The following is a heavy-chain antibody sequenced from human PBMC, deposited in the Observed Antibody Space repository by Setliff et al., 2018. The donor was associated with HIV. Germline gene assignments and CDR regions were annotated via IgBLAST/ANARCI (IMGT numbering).Heavy chain of an antibody. CDR1: GYRFSSYG. CDR2: INVHNGDT. V-gene: IGHV1-18*01. J-gene: IGHJ3*01. Sequence: ASVKVFCKASGYRFSSYGITWVRHAPGQGLEWMGWINVHNGDTKFAQRFQDRLTMTTDTSTTTAYMDLRGLRSDDTAVYYCARGLPADGYAFDLWGQGTMVTVSS. CDR3: ARGLPADGYAFDL. D-gene: IGHD6-13*01.